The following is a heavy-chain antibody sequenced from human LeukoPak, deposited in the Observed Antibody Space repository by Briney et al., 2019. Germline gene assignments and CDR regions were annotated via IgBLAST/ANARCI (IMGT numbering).Heavy chain of an antibody. D-gene: IGHD3-3*01. Sequence: SETLSLTCSVSGDSISNGHYYWGWIRQPPGKGLEWLATISSRGSTFYNPSLKSLVTISVDTSKNQISLNLSSVTASDTSLYYCARLNPLEHLFSFYFDSWGQGILATVSS. J-gene: IGHJ4*02. CDR3: ARLNPLEHLFSFYFDS. V-gene: IGHV4-39*01. CDR1: GDSISNGHYY. CDR2: ISSRGST.